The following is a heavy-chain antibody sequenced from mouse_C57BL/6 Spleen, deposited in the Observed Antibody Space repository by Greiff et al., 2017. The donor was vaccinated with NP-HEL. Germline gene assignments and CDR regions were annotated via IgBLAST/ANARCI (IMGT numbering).Heavy chain of an antibody. CDR1: GYTFTSYW. CDR3: EGHYGSSYGYFDY. V-gene: IGHV1-64*01. J-gene: IGHJ2*01. D-gene: IGHD1-1*01. CDR2: IHPNSGST. Sequence: VQLQQPGAELVKPGASVKLSCKASGYTFTSYWMHWVKQRPGQGLEWIGMIHPNSGSTNYNEKFKSKATLTVDKSSSTAYMQLSSLTSEDASVYYCEGHYGSSYGYFDYWGQGTTLTVSS.